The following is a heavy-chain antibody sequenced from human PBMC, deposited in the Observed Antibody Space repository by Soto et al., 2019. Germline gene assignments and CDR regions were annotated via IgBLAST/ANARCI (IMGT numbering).Heavy chain of an antibody. V-gene: IGHV3-74*01. D-gene: IGHD2-21*02. CDR1: GFTFNYYW. Sequence: EVQLVESEGGLVQRGGSLRLSCAASGFTFNYYWMHWVRQAPGQGLVWVSHIHSDGSSTTYADSVKGRFTISRDNDKNTLYLQMIRLRAEDTAVYYCARGDKGGFDLWGQGTTVTVSS. CDR2: IHSDGSST. CDR3: ARGDKGGFDL. J-gene: IGHJ3*01.